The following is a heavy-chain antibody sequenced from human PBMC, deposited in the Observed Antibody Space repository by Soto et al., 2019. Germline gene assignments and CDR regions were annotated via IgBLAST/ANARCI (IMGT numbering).Heavy chain of an antibody. V-gene: IGHV1-69*13. CDR1: GGTFSSYA. CDR3: ARGRPGYYYDSSGYYGEYYYYGMDV. CDR2: IIPIFGTA. Sequence: SVKVSCKASGGTFSSYAISWVRQAPGQGLEWMGGIIPIFGTANYAQKFQGRVTITADESTSTAYMELSSLRSEDTAVYYCARGRPGYYYDSSGYYGEYYYYGMDVWGQGTTVTVSS. D-gene: IGHD3-22*01. J-gene: IGHJ6*02.